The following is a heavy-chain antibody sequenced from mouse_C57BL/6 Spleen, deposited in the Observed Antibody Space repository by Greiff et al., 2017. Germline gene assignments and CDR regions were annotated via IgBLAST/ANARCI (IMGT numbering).Heavy chain of an antibody. CDR2: ISSGSSTI. CDR1: GFTFSDYG. J-gene: IGHJ1*03. CDR3: ARSYSNLAFDV. Sequence: DVKLVESGGGLVKPGGSLKLSCAASGFTFSDYGMHWVRQAPEKGLEWVAYISSGSSTIYYADTVKGRFTISRDNAKNTLFLQMTSLRSEDTAMYYCARSYSNLAFDVWGTGTTVTVSS. D-gene: IGHD2-5*01. V-gene: IGHV5-17*01.